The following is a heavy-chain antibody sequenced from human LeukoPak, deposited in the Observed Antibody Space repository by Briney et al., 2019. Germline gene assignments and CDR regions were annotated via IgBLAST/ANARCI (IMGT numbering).Heavy chain of an antibody. V-gene: IGHV1-18*01. CDR3: ARHTGSLYDFWSGYIDY. Sequence: GASVKVSCKASGYTFTSYGISWVRQAPGQGLEWMGWISVYNGNTKYVQKFQGRVTMTTDTSTRTVYMELRSLRSDDTAVYYCARHTGSLYDFWSGYIDYWGQGTLVTVSS. D-gene: IGHD3-3*01. CDR2: ISVYNGNT. CDR1: GYTFTSYG. J-gene: IGHJ4*02.